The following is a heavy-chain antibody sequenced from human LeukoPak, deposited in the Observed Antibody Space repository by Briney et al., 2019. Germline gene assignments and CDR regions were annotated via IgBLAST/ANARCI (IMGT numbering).Heavy chain of an antibody. D-gene: IGHD2-2*01. CDR3: ARDCSSTSCYVFDWFDP. CDR1: GYTFTSYG. Sequence: ASVKVPCKASGYTFTSYGISWVRQAPGQGLEWMGWISAYNGNTNYAQKLQGRVTMTTDTSTSTAYMELRSLRSDDTAVYYCARDCSSTSCYVFDWFDPWGQGTLVTVSS. V-gene: IGHV1-18*01. J-gene: IGHJ5*02. CDR2: ISAYNGNT.